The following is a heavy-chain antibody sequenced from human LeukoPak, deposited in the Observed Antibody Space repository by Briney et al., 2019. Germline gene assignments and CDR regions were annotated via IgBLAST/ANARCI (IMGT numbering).Heavy chain of an antibody. Sequence: SETLSLTCTVSGGPISTYYWSWIRQPPGKELEWIGNIYFSGSTKCNPSLKRRVTISVDTSKNQFSLELSSVTAADTAVYYCARGGGSYDYWGQGTRVTVSS. CDR3: ARGGGSYDY. CDR2: IYFSGST. CDR1: GGPISTYY. J-gene: IGHJ4*02. D-gene: IGHD2-15*01. V-gene: IGHV4-59*01.